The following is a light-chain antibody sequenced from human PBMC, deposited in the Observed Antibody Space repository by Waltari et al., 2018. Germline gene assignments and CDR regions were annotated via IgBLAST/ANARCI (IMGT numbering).Light chain of an antibody. J-gene: IGLJ2*01. V-gene: IGLV1-47*01. CDR2: RNN. CDR3: AAWDDSLSVV. CDR1: SSNLGSTY. Sequence: QSVLTQPPSASGTPGQRVTISCSGSSSNLGSTYVYWYQQLPGTAPKLLIYRNNQRPSGVPYRFSRSKSGTSASLAISGLRSEDEADYYCAAWDDSLSVVFGGGTKLTVL.